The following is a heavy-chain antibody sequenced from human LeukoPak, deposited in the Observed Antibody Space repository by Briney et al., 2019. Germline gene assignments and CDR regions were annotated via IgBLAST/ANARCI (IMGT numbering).Heavy chain of an antibody. CDR1: GGTFSSYA. D-gene: IGHD3-22*01. Sequence: SVKVSCKASGGTFSSYAISWVRQAPGQGLEWMGRIIPILGIANYAQKFQGIVTIAADKSTSTAYMELSSLRSGDTAVYYCARDRAPVYYDSSGYYRGHFDYWGQGTLVTVSS. CDR3: ARDRAPVYYDSSGYYRGHFDY. J-gene: IGHJ4*02. CDR2: IIPILGIA. V-gene: IGHV1-69*04.